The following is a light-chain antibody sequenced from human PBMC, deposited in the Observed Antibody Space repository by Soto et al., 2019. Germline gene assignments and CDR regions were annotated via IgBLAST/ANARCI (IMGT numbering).Light chain of an antibody. CDR2: DAS. CDR1: QSVNSY. V-gene: IGKV3-11*01. J-gene: IGKJ4*01. Sequence: EIVLTQSPATLSLSPGERATLSCRASQSVNSYLAWYQQKPGQAPRLLIHDASNRATGIPARFGGSGSGTDFTLSIRRLEPEGFAVYYCKQRNSWPRTFGGGTKVEIK. CDR3: KQRNSWPRT.